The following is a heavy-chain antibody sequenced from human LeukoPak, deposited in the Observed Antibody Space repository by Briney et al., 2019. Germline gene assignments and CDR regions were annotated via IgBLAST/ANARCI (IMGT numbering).Heavy chain of an antibody. CDR3: ARDRRIAVAGFDY. CDR1: GFTFDDYA. Sequence: GGSLRLSCAAYGFTFDDYAMHLVRQAPGKGLEWVSGISWNSGSIGYADSVKGRFTISRDNAKNSLYLQMNSLRAEDTAVYYCARDRRIAVAGFDYWGQGTLVTVSS. D-gene: IGHD6-19*01. J-gene: IGHJ4*02. CDR2: ISWNSGSI. V-gene: IGHV3-9*01.